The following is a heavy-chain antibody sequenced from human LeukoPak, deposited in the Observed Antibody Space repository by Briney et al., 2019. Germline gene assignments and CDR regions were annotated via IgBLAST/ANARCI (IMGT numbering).Heavy chain of an antibody. CDR1: GYTFTGYY. CDR3: AAHLRGGYNRDFDY. V-gene: IGHV1-2*06. J-gene: IGHJ4*02. CDR2: INPNSGGT. Sequence: ASVKVSCKASGYTFTGYYMHWVRQAPGQGLEWMGRINPNSGGTNYAQKFQGRVTMTRDTSISTAYMELSSLRSEDTAVYYCAAHLRGGYNRDFDYWGQGTLVTVSS. D-gene: IGHD5-24*01.